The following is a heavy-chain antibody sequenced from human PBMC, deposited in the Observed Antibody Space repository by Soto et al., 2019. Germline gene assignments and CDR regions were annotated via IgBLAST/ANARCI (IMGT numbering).Heavy chain of an antibody. J-gene: IGHJ6*04. CDR2: IYYSGST. CDR1: GCSISSYY. V-gene: IGHV4-59*01. Sequence: SETLSLTCTVSGCSISSYYWSWIRQPPGKGLEWIGYIYYSGSTNYNPSLKSRVTISVDTSKNQFSLKLSSVTAADTAVYYCARGRYGMDVWGKGPTVTVSS. CDR3: ARGRYGMDV.